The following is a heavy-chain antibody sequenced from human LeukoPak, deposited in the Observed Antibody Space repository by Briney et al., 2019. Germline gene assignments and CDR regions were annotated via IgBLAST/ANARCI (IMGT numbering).Heavy chain of an antibody. Sequence: GGSLGLSCAASGFPFTYFGMHWVRQAPGKGLEWVSLISSDGSDKDYADSVKGRFTISRDNPKNTLYLQMNSLRPEDTAVYYCAKRGFCSGDTCYSYLFDYWGQGTLVTVSS. D-gene: IGHD2-15*01. J-gene: IGHJ4*02. CDR2: ISSDGSDK. CDR3: AKRGFCSGDTCYSYLFDY. CDR1: GFPFTYFG. V-gene: IGHV3-30*18.